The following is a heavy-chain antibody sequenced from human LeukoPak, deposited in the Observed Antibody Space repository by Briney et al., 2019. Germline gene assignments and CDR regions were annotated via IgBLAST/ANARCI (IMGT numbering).Heavy chain of an antibody. D-gene: IGHD2/OR15-2a*01. CDR3: ARLTTYYFDY. CDR1: GGSISSSNYY. Sequence: SETLSLTCTVSGGSISSSNYYWGWIRQPPGKGLEWIGSIYDGGSAYYNPALKSRVTISVDTSKNQFSLRLSSVTAADTAVYYCARLTTYYFDYWGQGTLVTVSS. V-gene: IGHV4-39*01. CDR2: IYDGGSA. J-gene: IGHJ4*02.